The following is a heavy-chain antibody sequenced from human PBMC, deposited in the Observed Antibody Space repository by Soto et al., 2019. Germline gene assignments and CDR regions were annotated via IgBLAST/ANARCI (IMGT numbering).Heavy chain of an antibody. CDR2: IYYSGST. V-gene: IGHV4-31*03. D-gene: IGHD2-15*01. CDR1: GGYISSGGYY. J-gene: IGHJ5*02. Sequence: PSETLSLTCTVSGGYISSGGYYWSWIRQHPGKGLEWIGYIYYSGSTYYNPSLKSRVTISVDTSKNQFSLKLSSVTAADTAVYYCARDLVLSRYCSGGSCYSNWFDPWGQGTLVTVSS. CDR3: ARDLVLSRYCSGGSCYSNWFDP.